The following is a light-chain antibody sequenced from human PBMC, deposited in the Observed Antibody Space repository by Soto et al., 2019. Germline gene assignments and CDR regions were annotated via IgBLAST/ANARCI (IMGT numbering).Light chain of an antibody. V-gene: IGKV3-15*01. Sequence: EIVLTQSPATLSVSPGERATLSCRASQSVGNNFAWYQQKPGQAPRLLIFGTSTRATGVPARFSGSGSGTEFTLTISSLQSEDFVDYYCQQYGDWPLTFGGGAKVEIE. CDR3: QQYGDWPLT. J-gene: IGKJ4*01. CDR1: QSVGNN. CDR2: GTS.